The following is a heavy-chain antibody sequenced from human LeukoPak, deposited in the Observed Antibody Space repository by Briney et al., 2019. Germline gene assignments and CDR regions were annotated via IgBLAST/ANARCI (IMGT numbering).Heavy chain of an antibody. CDR1: GQTLSYLS. Sequence: ASVKVSCKVSGQTLSYLSIHWLRQPPGKGLEWLGGSDPEDGERIYAQMFQGRVTMTEDTSIDTAYMELSSLRSEDAAVYYCVTGFTTMAVDYFDYWGQGTLVTVSP. D-gene: IGHD5-18*01. J-gene: IGHJ4*02. V-gene: IGHV1-24*01. CDR3: VTGFTTMAVDYFDY. CDR2: SDPEDGER.